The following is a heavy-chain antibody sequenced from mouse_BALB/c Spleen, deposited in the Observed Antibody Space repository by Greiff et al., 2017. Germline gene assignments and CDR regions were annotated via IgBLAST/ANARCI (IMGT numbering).Heavy chain of an antibody. J-gene: IGHJ4*01. CDR3: TRDTAPMDY. CDR2: IRLKSNNYAT. D-gene: IGHD1-2*01. CDR1: GFTFSNYW. V-gene: IGHV6-6*02. Sequence: EVQLVESGGGLVQPGGSMKLSCVASGFTFSNYWMNWVRQSPEKGLEWVAEIRLKSNNYATHYAESVKGRFTISRDDSKSSVYLQMNNLRAEDTGIYYCTRDTAPMDYWGQGTSVTVSS.